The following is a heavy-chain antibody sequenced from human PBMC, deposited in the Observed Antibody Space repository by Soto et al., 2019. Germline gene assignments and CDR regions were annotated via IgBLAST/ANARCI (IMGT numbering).Heavy chain of an antibody. Sequence: SETLSLTCTVSGGSISSYYWSWIRQPPGKGLEWIGYIYYSGSTNYNPSLKSRVTISVDTSKNQFSLKLSSVTAADTAVYYCARDRRDGYNSSYAFDIWGQGTMVTVSS. D-gene: IGHD5-12*01. CDR2: IYYSGST. CDR1: GGSISSYY. CDR3: ARDRRDGYNSSYAFDI. V-gene: IGHV4-59*01. J-gene: IGHJ3*02.